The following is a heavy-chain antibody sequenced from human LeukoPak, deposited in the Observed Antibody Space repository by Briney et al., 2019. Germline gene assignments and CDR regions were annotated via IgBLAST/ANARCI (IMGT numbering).Heavy chain of an antibody. CDR2: VYPADSDA. J-gene: IGHJ2*01. CDR1: GYSFPNYW. CDR3: ARRGTWHFDL. Sequence: GESLKISFRGSGYSFPNYWIGWVRPLPGKGLEYVGVVYPADSDATYSPSFQGQVTFSADKSTDTAYLQWSSLKASDTAMYYCARRGTWHFDLWGRGTLVTVSS. V-gene: IGHV5-51*01. D-gene: IGHD3/OR15-3a*01.